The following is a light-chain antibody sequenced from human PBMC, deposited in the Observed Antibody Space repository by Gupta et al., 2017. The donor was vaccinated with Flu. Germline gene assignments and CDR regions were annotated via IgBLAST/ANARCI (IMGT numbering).Light chain of an antibody. CDR3: QQYNSYPWT. CDR1: QSIASW. Sequence: PSTLSASVGDRVTITCRASQSIASWLAWFQQTPGKAPKLLIYMTSLLEPGVPSRFSGSGSGTECTLTISSLQPDDFATYYCQQYNSYPWTFGQGTKVEIK. CDR2: MTS. V-gene: IGKV1-5*03. J-gene: IGKJ1*01.